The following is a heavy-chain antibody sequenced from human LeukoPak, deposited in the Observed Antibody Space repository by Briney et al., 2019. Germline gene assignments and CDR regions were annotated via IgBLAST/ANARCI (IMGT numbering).Heavy chain of an antibody. CDR3: AKDLGYDILTGYYDY. Sequence: LPGGSLRLSCAASGFTFSSYGMHWVRQAPGKGLEWVAVISYGGSNKYYADSVKGRFTISRDNSKNTLYLQMNSLRAEDTAVYYCAKDLGYDILTGYYDYWGQGTLVTVSS. CDR2: ISYGGSNK. J-gene: IGHJ4*02. V-gene: IGHV3-30*18. D-gene: IGHD3-9*01. CDR1: GFTFSSYG.